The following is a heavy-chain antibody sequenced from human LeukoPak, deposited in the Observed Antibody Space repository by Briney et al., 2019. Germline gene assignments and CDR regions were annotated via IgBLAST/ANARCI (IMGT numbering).Heavy chain of an antibody. Sequence: GGSLRLSCAASGFTFSNARMSWVRQAPGKGLEWVGRIKSKTDGGTTDYAAPVKGRFTISRDDSKNTLYLQMNSLKTEDTAVYYCTTDPHGIEWQLLPNDYWGQGTLVTVSS. V-gene: IGHV3-15*01. D-gene: IGHD1-26*01. CDR1: GFTFSNAR. J-gene: IGHJ4*02. CDR2: IKSKTDGGTT. CDR3: TTDPHGIEWQLLPNDY.